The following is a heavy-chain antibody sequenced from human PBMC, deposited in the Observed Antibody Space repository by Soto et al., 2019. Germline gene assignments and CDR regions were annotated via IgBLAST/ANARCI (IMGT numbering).Heavy chain of an antibody. Sequence: PGGSLRLSCEASGFAFDTYGMHWIRQGAGQGLEWVATMSYDGSKIYYRDSVRGRFSISRDDSKRTLYLQMSSLRAEDTAVYYCAKDRDPYYYYYLMDVWGQGTTVTVSS. CDR2: MSYDGSKI. J-gene: IGHJ6*02. CDR1: GFAFDTYG. V-gene: IGHV3-30*18. CDR3: AKDRDPYYYYYLMDV.